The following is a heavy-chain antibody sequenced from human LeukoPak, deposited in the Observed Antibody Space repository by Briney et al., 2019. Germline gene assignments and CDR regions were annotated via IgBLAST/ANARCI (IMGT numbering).Heavy chain of an antibody. J-gene: IGHJ6*02. CDR3: ARFRQQIAYYYSYAVDV. V-gene: IGHV3-48*03. CDR2: ISGSGGTI. CDR1: GFTFSNYE. D-gene: IGHD3-10*01. Sequence: PGGSLRLSCAASGFTFSNYEMNWVRQAPGTGLEWVSYISGSGGTIYNADSVEGRFTISRDNAKNSLYLQMNSLTAEDTAVYYCARFRQQIAYYYSYAVDVWGQGTTVTVSS.